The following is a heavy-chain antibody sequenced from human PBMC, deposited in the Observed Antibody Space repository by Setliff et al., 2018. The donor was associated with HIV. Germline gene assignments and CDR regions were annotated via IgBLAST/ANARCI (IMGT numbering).Heavy chain of an antibody. D-gene: IGHD2-15*01. CDR2: INHSGTT. J-gene: IGHJ6*03. Sequence: SETLSLTCTVSGGSFSDYYWSWIRQPPGKGLEWIGEINHSGTTNSKPSLKSRVTISVDTSKNQFSLRLTSVTAADTAVYYCAGENPDGWLHHYTDVWGKGTTVTVSS. CDR1: GGSFSDYY. V-gene: IGHV4-34*01. CDR3: AGENPDGWLHHYTDV.